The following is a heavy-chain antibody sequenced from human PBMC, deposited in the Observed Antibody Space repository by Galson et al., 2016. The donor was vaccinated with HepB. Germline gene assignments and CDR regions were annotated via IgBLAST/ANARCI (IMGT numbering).Heavy chain of an antibody. CDR2: INHSGST. CDR3: ARNGFYCLDY. CDR1: GGSISSHDW. Sequence: SETLSLTCTVSGGSISSHDWWSWVRQPPGKGLEWIGEINHSGSTNYNPSLKSRVTISVDNFKNQFSLKLTSVTAADTAVYYCARNGFYCLDYWGQGILVTVSS. J-gene: IGHJ4*02. V-gene: IGHV4-4*02. D-gene: IGHD2/OR15-2a*01.